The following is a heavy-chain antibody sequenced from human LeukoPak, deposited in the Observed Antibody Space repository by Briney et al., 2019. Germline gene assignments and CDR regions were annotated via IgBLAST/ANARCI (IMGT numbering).Heavy chain of an antibody. D-gene: IGHD3-22*01. V-gene: IGHV4-39*07. CDR1: GGSISSSSYY. Sequence: SETLSLTCTVSGGSISSSSYYWGWIRQPPGKGLEWIGSIYYSGSTYYNPSLKSRVTISVDTSKNQFSLKLSSVTAADTAVYYCARVIYDSSGYYPTTHYYYYYMDVWGKGTTVTVSS. J-gene: IGHJ6*03. CDR2: IYYSGST. CDR3: ARVIYDSSGYYPTTHYYYYYMDV.